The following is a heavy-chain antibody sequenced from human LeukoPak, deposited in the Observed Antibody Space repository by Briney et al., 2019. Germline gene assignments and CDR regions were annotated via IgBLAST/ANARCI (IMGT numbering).Heavy chain of an antibody. J-gene: IGHJ3*01. V-gene: IGHV4-34*12. CDR2: IIHSGST. Sequence: NPSETLSLTCAVYGGSFSGFYWSWIRQPPGKGLEWIGEIIHSGSTNYNPSLKSRVIISVDTSKNLFSLNLRSVTAADTAVYYCARMGPYDAFDFWGQGTMVTVSS. CDR1: GGSFSGFY. CDR3: ARMGPYDAFDF.